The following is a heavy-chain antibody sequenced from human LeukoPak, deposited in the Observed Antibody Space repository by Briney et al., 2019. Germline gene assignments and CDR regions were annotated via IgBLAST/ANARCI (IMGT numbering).Heavy chain of an antibody. Sequence: ASVKVSCKASGYTFTSYAISWVRQAPAQGLEWMGWISTYSGNTNYAQKFQGRITMTTETSTSTAYMELRSLRSDDTAVYYCARGGSRVVTYGNFDYWGQGTLVTVSS. CDR3: ARGGSRVVTYGNFDY. CDR2: ISTYSGNT. V-gene: IGHV1-18*01. CDR1: GYTFTSYA. D-gene: IGHD2-21*02. J-gene: IGHJ4*02.